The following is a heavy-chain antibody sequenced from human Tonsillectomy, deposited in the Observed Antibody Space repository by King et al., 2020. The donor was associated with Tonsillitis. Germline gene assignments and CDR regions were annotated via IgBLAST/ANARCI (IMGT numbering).Heavy chain of an antibody. Sequence: VQLVESGGGLVQPGGSLRLSCAASGFTFSSYAMSWVRQAPGKGLEWVSGISGSGGGSTYYADSVKGRFTISRDNSKNTLYLQMNSLRAEDTAIYYWAKGDRDHDYSSSGYYYYGLDVWGQGTTVTVSS. D-gene: IGHD6-6*01. V-gene: IGHV3-23*04. CDR3: AKGDRDHDYSSSGYYYYGLDV. J-gene: IGHJ6*02. CDR1: GFTFSSYA. CDR2: ISGSGGGST.